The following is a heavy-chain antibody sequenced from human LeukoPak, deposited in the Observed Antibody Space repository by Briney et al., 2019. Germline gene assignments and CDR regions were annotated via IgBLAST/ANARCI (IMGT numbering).Heavy chain of an antibody. CDR1: GGSFSGYY. CDR2: INHSGST. J-gene: IGHJ6*03. V-gene: IGHV4-34*01. D-gene: IGHD1-26*01. CDR3: ARGGRRRYYYYYMDV. Sequence: SETLSLTCAVYGGSFSGYYWSWIRQPPGKGLEWIGEINHSGSTNYNPSLKSRVTISVDISKNQFSLKLSSVTAADTAVYYCARGGRRRYYYYYMDVWGKGTTVTVSS.